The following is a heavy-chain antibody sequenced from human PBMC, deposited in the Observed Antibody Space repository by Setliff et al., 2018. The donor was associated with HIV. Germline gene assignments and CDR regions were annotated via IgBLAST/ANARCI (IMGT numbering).Heavy chain of an antibody. J-gene: IGHJ3*02. CDR1: GGSFSGSY. D-gene: IGHD3-9*01. CDR3: AREKGRYFDWSHTRDAFDI. V-gene: IGHV4-34*01. CDR2: INHSGST. Sequence: PSETLSLTCAVYGGSFSGSYWSWIRQPPGKGLEWIGEINHSGSTNYSPSLKSRVTISVDTSKNHFTLRLSSVTAADTAVYYCAREKGRYFDWSHTRDAFDIWGQGTMVTVSS.